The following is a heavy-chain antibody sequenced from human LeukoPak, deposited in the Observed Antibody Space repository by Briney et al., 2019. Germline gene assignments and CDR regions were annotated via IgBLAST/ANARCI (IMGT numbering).Heavy chain of an antibody. Sequence: SETLSLTCSVSGGSIRSNDWSWIRQPAGKGLEWIGRMSTSGSANYNPSLKSRVTLSVDSSKNQFSLKVSSVTAADTAVYYCARLYDSSGYTNWLDPWGQGTLVTVSS. J-gene: IGHJ5*02. CDR2: MSTSGSA. V-gene: IGHV4-4*07. CDR1: GGSIRSND. CDR3: ARLYDSSGYTNWLDP. D-gene: IGHD3-22*01.